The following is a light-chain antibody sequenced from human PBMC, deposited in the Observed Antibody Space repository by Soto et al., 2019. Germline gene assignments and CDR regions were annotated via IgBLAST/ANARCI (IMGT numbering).Light chain of an antibody. Sequence: DIQMTQSPSSLSASVGDRVTITCRASQSISSYLNWYQQKPGKAPKLLISSASSLQSGVPSRFSGSGSGTDFTLTISSLQPEDFATYYCQQSYSTPQTFGQGPKVEIK. V-gene: IGKV1-39*01. J-gene: IGKJ1*01. CDR2: SAS. CDR3: QQSYSTPQT. CDR1: QSISSY.